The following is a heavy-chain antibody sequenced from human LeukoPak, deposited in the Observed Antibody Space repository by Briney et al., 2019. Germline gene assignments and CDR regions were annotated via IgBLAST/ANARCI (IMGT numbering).Heavy chain of an antibody. V-gene: IGHV3-74*01. D-gene: IGHD6-19*01. CDR1: GFTFSSYW. Sequence: QCGGSLRLSCAASGFTFSSYWMHWVRQAPGEGLVWVSRINSDGSSTSYADSVKGRFTISRDNAKNTLYLQMNSLRAEDTAVYYCARVPYRSGWWRGPIDYWGQGTLVAVSS. CDR2: INSDGSST. J-gene: IGHJ4*02. CDR3: ARVPYRSGWWRGPIDY.